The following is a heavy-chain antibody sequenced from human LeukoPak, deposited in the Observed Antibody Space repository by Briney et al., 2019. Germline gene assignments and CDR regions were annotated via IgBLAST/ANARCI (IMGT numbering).Heavy chain of an antibody. D-gene: IGHD3-16*01. J-gene: IGHJ6*04. V-gene: IGHV4-61*02. CDR1: GGSISSGSYY. Sequence: SETLSLTCTVSGGSISSGSYYWSWLRQPAGKGLEWIGRIYTSGSTNYNPSLKSRVTISVVTSKNQFSLKLSSVTAADTAVYYCARVWGDVWGKGTTVTVSS. CDR2: IYTSGST. CDR3: ARVWGDV.